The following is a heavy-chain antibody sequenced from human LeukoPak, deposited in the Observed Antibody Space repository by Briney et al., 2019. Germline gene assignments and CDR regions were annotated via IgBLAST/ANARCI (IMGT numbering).Heavy chain of an antibody. Sequence: GGSLRLSCAASGFTFDDYAMHWVRQAPGKGLEWVSGISWNSGSIGYADSVKGRFTISRDNAKNSLYLQINSLRAEDTALYYCAKASSSWYVGDAFDIWGQGTMVTVSS. V-gene: IGHV3-9*01. CDR3: AKASSSWYVGDAFDI. D-gene: IGHD6-13*01. CDR1: GFTFDDYA. J-gene: IGHJ3*02. CDR2: ISWNSGSI.